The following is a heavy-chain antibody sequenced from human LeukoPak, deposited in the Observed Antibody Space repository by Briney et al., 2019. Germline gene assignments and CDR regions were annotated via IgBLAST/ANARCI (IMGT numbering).Heavy chain of an antibody. CDR1: GFTFSSYW. CDR2: IKQDGSEK. V-gene: IGHV3-7*03. J-gene: IGHJ3*02. CDR3: ARDRAAAVDGDAFDI. D-gene: IGHD6-25*01. Sequence: SGGSPRLSCAASGFTFSSYWMSWVRQAPGKGLEWVANIKQDGSEKYYVDSVKGRFTISRDNAKNSLYLQMNSLRAEDTAVYYCARDRAAAVDGDAFDIWGQGTMVTVSS.